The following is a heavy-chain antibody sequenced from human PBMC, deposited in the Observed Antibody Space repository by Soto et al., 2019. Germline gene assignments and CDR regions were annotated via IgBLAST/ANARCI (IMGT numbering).Heavy chain of an antibody. J-gene: IGHJ4*02. V-gene: IGHV1-69*01. CDR2: IFANVGTA. D-gene: IGHD3-9*01. CDR3: ARARYFSRWGTFDN. Sequence: QVHLEQSGAEMKKPGTSVKVSCKASGGSFSTNEIDWVRQARGQGLEWMGRIFANVGTADYAQKFQGRLTIIADESTDTVFMELSRLSPADTAVYFCARARYFSRWGTFDNWGQGTQVAVTS. CDR1: GGSFSTNE.